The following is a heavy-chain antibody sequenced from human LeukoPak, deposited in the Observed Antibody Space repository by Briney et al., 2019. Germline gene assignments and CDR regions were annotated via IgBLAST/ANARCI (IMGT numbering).Heavy chain of an antibody. Sequence: GGSLRLSCAASGFTFSSYVMHWVRQAPGKGLEWVAFIQCDGTNEYYADSVKGRFTISRDNSKNTLYLQMNSLRAEDTAVYYCAKDRGRQRGAAVDIWGQGTMVTVSS. CDR2: IQCDGTNE. V-gene: IGHV3-30*02. D-gene: IGHD6-13*01. CDR1: GFTFSSYV. J-gene: IGHJ3*02. CDR3: AKDRGRQRGAAVDI.